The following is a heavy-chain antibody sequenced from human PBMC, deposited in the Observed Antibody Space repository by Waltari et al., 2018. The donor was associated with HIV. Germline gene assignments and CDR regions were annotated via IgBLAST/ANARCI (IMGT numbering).Heavy chain of an antibody. CDR2: IGFDGRNE. CDR3: ARDQDYMGRLSYFDL. J-gene: IGHJ2*01. Sequence: QVQLVESGGGVVQPGRSLRLSCAASGFSMSTYGMHWVRQAPGKGREWVALIGFDGRNEYYSDSVKGRLIISRDNSKSTLYLQMNSLRVEDTAVYFCARDQDYMGRLSYFDLWGRGTLVTVSS. V-gene: IGHV3-33*01. D-gene: IGHD4-4*01. CDR1: GFSMSTYG.